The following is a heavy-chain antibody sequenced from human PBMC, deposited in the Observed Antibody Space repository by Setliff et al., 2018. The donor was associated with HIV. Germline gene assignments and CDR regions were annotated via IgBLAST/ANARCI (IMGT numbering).Heavy chain of an antibody. CDR1: GYTFTNSD. Sequence: ASVKVSCKASGYTFTNSDINWVRQAPGQGLEWMGWMNPKSGNTGYAQKFQGRVAITTDESTSTAYMELSSLRSEDTAVYYCAKSGPRRNNGYQLSVRTWGMDVWGQGTTVTVSS. CDR2: MNPKSGNT. V-gene: IGHV1-8*03. CDR3: AKSGPRRNNGYQLSVRTWGMDV. D-gene: IGHD2-8*01. J-gene: IGHJ6*02.